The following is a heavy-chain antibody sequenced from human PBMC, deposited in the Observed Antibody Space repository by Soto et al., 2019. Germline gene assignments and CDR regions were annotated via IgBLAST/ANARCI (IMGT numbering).Heavy chain of an antibody. CDR2: INTDGSVA. CDR3: ARDYDFWSGYHYFDY. Sequence: GGSLRLSCAASGLTFRSYWMHWVRQAPGKGLVCVSRINTDGSVAMYVDSVKGRFTISRDNSKNTLYLQMNSLRAEDTAVYYCARDYDFWSGYHYFDYWGQGTLVTVSS. V-gene: IGHV3-74*03. J-gene: IGHJ4*02. CDR1: GLTFRSYW. D-gene: IGHD3-3*01.